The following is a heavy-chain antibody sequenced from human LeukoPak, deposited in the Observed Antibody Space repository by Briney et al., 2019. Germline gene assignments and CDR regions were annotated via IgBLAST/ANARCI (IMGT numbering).Heavy chain of an antibody. V-gene: IGHV3-23*01. J-gene: IGHJ5*02. CDR3: AVPEGGAVPAAS. D-gene: IGHD2-2*01. Sequence: PGGSLRLSCAASGFTFSSYAMSWVRQAPGKGLEWVSDISGSGGSTYYADPVKGRFTISRDNSKNTLYLQMNSLRAEDTAVYYCAVPEGGAVPAASWGQGTLVTVSS. CDR2: ISGSGGST. CDR1: GFTFSSYA.